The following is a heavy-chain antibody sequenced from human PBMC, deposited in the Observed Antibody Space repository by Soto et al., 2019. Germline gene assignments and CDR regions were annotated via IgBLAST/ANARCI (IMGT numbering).Heavy chain of an antibody. V-gene: IGHV3-33*01. CDR1: GFTFSNYG. D-gene: IGHD3-16*01. CDR3: ARDLGQFDRGGSYFDY. CDR2: IWYDGSNK. J-gene: IGHJ4*02. Sequence: QVQLVESGGGVVQPGRSLRLSCTTSGFTFSNYGFHWARQAPGKGLEWVAVIWYDGSNKYYTESVKGRFTISRDDSKNTLYMQMNSLRAEDTAVYYCARDLGQFDRGGSYFDYWGQGTLVTVSS.